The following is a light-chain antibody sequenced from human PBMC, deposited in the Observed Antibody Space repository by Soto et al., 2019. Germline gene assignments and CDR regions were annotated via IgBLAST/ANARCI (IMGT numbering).Light chain of an antibody. CDR1: SGTIASNY. Sequence: NFMLTQPHSVSESPGKTVIISCTRSSGTIASNYVQWYQQRPGSYPTTVIYDSDQRPSGVPDRCSGSIDSSSNSASLTISGLTTEFEADYFCQSDDRNIYVFGTGTKVTVL. V-gene: IGLV6-57*01. J-gene: IGLJ1*01. CDR2: DSD. CDR3: QSDDRNIYV.